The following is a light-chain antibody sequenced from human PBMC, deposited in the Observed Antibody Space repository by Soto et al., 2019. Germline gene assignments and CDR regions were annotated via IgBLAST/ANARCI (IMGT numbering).Light chain of an antibody. J-gene: IGKJ2*01. CDR1: QYISSW. CDR2: AAS. V-gene: IGKV1-12*01. Sequence: DIQMTQSPSSVSASVGDRVTITCRASQYISSWLAWYQQKPGKAPQLLIYAASSLQSGVPSRFSGSGSGTDFTLTISSLKPEDFATYYCLQSNSFPHTFGQGTKLEIK. CDR3: LQSNSFPHT.